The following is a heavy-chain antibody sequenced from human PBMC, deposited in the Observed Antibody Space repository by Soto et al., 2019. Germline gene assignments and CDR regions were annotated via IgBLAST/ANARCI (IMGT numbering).Heavy chain of an antibody. J-gene: IGHJ4*02. CDR2: IYYSGST. CDR1: GGSISSSYY. CDR3: ARMGSSRDDYYFDY. D-gene: IGHD6-13*01. V-gene: IGHV4-39*07. Sequence: SETLSLTCTVSGGSISSSYYWGWIRQPPGKGLEWIGSIYYSGSTNYNPSLKSRVTISVDTSKNQFSLKLSSVTAADTAVYYCARMGSSRDDYYFDYWGQGTLVTVS.